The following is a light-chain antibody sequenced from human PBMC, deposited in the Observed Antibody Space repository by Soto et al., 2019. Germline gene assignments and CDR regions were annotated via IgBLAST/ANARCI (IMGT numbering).Light chain of an antibody. Sequence: EIVMTQSPATLSVSPGERATLSCRASQSVSSKLAWYQQKPGQAPRLLIYGASTRATGIPARFSGSGSGTEFTLTISSLQSEDFAVYYWQQYNNWPPLTFGGGTKVEIK. CDR3: QQYNNWPPLT. CDR1: QSVSSK. J-gene: IGKJ4*01. V-gene: IGKV3-15*01. CDR2: GAS.